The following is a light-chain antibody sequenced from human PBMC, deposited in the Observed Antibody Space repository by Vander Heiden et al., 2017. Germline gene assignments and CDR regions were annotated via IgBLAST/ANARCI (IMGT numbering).Light chain of an antibody. J-gene: IGKJ4*01. Sequence: IVMTQSPATVSVSPGERATLSCRASQSVASNLAWYQQRPGQAPRLLIYGASTRATGIPARFSGSGYGTEFTLTINSRQSEDSAVYYCQKDNSWPYVTFGGGTKVEIK. CDR2: GAS. CDR3: QKDNSWPYVT. CDR1: QSVASN. V-gene: IGKV3-15*01.